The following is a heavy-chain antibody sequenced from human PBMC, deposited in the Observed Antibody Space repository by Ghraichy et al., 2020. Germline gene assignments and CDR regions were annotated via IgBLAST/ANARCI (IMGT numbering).Heavy chain of an antibody. CDR2: IYHSGST. D-gene: IGHD6-19*01. J-gene: IGHJ4*02. Sequence: SETLSLTCIVSGYSISSGYYWGWIRQLPGKGLEWIGSIYHSGSTYYNPSLKSRVTISVDTSKNQFSLKLSSVTAADTAVYYCARDPRSGWTDYCGQGTLVTVSS. CDR1: GYSISSGYY. CDR3: ARDPRSGWTDY. V-gene: IGHV4-38-2*02.